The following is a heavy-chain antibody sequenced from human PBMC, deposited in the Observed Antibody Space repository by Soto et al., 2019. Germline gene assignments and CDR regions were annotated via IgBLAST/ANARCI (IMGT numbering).Heavy chain of an antibody. D-gene: IGHD6-13*01. J-gene: IGHJ6*02. CDR3: ARGAAAGVFYYYYGMDV. CDR1: GGSISSGGYY. V-gene: IGHV4-31*03. Sequence: SETLSLTCTVSGGSISSGGYYWSWIRQHPGKGLEWIGYIYYSGSTYYNPSLKSRVTISVDTSKNQFSLKLSSVTAADTAVYYCARGAAAGVFYYYYGMDVWGQGTTVTVSS. CDR2: IYYSGST.